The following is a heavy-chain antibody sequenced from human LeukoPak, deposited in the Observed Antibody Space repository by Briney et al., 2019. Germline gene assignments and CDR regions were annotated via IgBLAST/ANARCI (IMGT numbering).Heavy chain of an antibody. CDR3: ASVDYYGSGHFDY. CDR2: IYYSGTT. CDR1: GGSISSSDYY. Sequence: PSETLSLTCTVSGGSISSSDYYWGWIRQPPGKGLEWIASIYYSGTTHYNPSHQSRVTMSVDTSKNQFSLKLSSVTAADTAVYYCASVDYYGSGHFDYWGQGTLVTVSS. V-gene: IGHV4-39*07. J-gene: IGHJ4*02. D-gene: IGHD3-10*01.